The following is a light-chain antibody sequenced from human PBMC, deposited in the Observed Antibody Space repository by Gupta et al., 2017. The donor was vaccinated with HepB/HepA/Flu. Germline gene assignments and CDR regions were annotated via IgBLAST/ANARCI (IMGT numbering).Light chain of an antibody. CDR1: NIGSKS. J-gene: IGLJ1*01. CDR3: QGWDDDSDHYV. V-gene: IGLV3-21*03. Sequence: SYVLTQPPSVSVASGRTASITCEGNNIGSKSVHWYQHKPGQAPVLVVYDDRNRSAGIPERFSGSKSGNTATLTISRVEAGDEAEYYCQGWDDDSDHYVFGTGTRVTVI. CDR2: DDR.